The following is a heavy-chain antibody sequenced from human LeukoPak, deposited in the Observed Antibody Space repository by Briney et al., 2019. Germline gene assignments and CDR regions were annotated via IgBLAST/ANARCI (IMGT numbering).Heavy chain of an antibody. Sequence: ASVKVSCKASGYTFTNNYLHWVRQAPGQGLEWMGMIYPRDGSTSYAQNFQDRVTVTRDTSTTTVHMELRGLRSEDTAVYYCARDQEGFDYWGQGTVVTVS. CDR3: ARDQEGFDY. CDR2: IYPRDGST. V-gene: IGHV1-46*01. J-gene: IGHJ4*02. CDR1: GYTFTNNY.